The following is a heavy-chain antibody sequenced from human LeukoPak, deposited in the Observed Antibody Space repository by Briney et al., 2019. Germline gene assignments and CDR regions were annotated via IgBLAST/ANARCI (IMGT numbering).Heavy chain of an antibody. CDR1: GFTFSSYW. CDR2: ISYDGSYK. Sequence: GGSLRLSCAASGFTFSSYWMSWVRQAPGKGLEWVAVISYDGSYKYYADSVKGRFTISRDNSKNTLYLQMNSLRAEDTAVYYCSKARGYKYGPDAFDIWGQGTMVTVSS. D-gene: IGHD5-18*01. CDR3: SKARGYKYGPDAFDI. J-gene: IGHJ3*02. V-gene: IGHV3-30*18.